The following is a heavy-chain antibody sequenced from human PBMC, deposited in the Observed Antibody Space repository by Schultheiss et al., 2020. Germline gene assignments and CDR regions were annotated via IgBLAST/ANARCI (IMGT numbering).Heavy chain of an antibody. Sequence: SETLSLTCTVSGGSISSGSYYWSWIRQPAGKGLEWIGRIYYSGSTYYNPSLKSRVTISVDTSKNQFSLKLSSVTAADTAVYYCARENAYCSSTSCWGDAFDIWGQGTMVTVSS. D-gene: IGHD2-2*01. V-gene: IGHV4-61*10. CDR2: IYYSGST. CDR1: GGSISSGSYY. J-gene: IGHJ3*02. CDR3: ARENAYCSSTSCWGDAFDI.